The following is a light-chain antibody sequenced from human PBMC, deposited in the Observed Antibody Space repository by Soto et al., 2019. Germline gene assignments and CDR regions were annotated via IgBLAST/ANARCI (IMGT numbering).Light chain of an antibody. CDR1: TIEVGSYDR. V-gene: IGLV2-23*02. CDR3: GSSVGGPLGA. Sequence: QSALTQPASVSGSPGQSIAISCTGTTIEVGSYDRVSWYQQHPGKAPPLMIYEVNKRPSGVSDRFSGSKSANTASLIISGLHAEDEADDYFGSSVGGPLGAVGAGTALAVL. CDR2: EVN. J-gene: IGLJ2*01.